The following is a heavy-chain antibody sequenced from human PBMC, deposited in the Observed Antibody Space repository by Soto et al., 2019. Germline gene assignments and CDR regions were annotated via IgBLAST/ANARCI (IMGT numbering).Heavy chain of an antibody. CDR1: GYTFTSYY. Sequence: GASVKVSCKASGYTFTSYYMHWVRQAPGQGLEWMGIINPSGGSTSYAQKFQGRVTMTRDTSTSTVYMELSSLRSEDTAVYYCARDIEFGVGATLYFDYWGQGTLVTVSS. J-gene: IGHJ4*02. V-gene: IGHV1-46*01. D-gene: IGHD1-26*01. CDR3: ARDIEFGVGATLYFDY. CDR2: INPSGGST.